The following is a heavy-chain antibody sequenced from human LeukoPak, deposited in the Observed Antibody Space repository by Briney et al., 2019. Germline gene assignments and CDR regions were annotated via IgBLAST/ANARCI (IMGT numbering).Heavy chain of an antibody. V-gene: IGHV3-21*01. J-gene: IGHJ3*02. CDR2: ISSSSSYI. D-gene: IGHD2-15*01. CDR3: ARDIVVVVAAQKAFDI. CDR1: GFTFSDYW. Sequence: GGSLRLSCAASGFTFSDYWMSWVRQAPGKGLEWFSSISSSSSYIYYADSVKGRFTISRENAKNSLYLQMNSLRGEDTAVYYCARDIVVVVAAQKAFDIWGQGTMVTVSS.